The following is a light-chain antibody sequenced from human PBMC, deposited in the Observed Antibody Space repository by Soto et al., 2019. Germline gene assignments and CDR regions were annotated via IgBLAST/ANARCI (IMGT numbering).Light chain of an antibody. Sequence: ESGLMQSPGTVSLSPGERGTLSCRASQSISSSELAWYQQKPDQAPRLLVYSASSRATGIPDRFSGSGSGTDFTLTISRLEPEDFAVYYCQHYGSSSPLPFGGGTKVEIK. CDR2: SAS. J-gene: IGKJ4*01. V-gene: IGKV3-20*01. CDR1: QSISSSE. CDR3: QHYGSSSPLP.